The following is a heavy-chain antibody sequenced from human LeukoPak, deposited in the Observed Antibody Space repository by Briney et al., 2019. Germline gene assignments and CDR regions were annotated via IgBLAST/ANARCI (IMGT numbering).Heavy chain of an antibody. D-gene: IGHD3-22*01. V-gene: IGHV4-39*07. J-gene: IGHJ4*02. CDR3: ARDLRGYYDSSGYFDY. Sequence: PSETLSLTCTVSGGSISSSSYYWGWIRQPPGKGLEWIGSIYHSGSTYYNPSLKSRVTISVDTSKNQFSLKLSSVTAADTAVYYCARDLRGYYDSSGYFDYWGQGTLVTVSS. CDR1: GGSISSSSYY. CDR2: IYHSGST.